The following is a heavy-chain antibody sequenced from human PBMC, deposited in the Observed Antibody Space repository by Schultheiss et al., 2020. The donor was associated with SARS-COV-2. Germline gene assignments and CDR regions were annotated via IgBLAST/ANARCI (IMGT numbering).Heavy chain of an antibody. CDR2: ISSDGSNK. Sequence: GGSLRLSCAASGFTFTSHAIHWIRQAPGKGLEWVAVISSDGSNKYYADSVKGRFTISRDNSKNTLYLQMNSLRAEDTAVYYCAREISSRRPNWFDPWGQGTLVTVSS. V-gene: IGHV3-30*04. CDR3: AREISSRRPNWFDP. CDR1: GFTFTSHA. D-gene: IGHD6-6*01. J-gene: IGHJ5*02.